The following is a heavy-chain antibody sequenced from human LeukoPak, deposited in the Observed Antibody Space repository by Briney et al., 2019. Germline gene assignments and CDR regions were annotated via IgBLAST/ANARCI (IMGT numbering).Heavy chain of an antibody. CDR1: GFTFSSYW. CDR3: ARDLTSPIDY. CDR2: ISSDGSIT. V-gene: IGHV3-74*01. Sequence: GGSLRLSCAASGFTFSSYWMHWVRHAPGKGLVWVSHISSDGSITYYADSVKGRFTISRDNAKNTLYLQMNSLRAEDTAVYYCARDLTSPIDYWGQGTLVTVSS. D-gene: IGHD3-16*01. J-gene: IGHJ4*02.